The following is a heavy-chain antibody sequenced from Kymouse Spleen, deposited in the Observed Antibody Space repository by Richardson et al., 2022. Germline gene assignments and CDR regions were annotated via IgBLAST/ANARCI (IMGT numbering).Heavy chain of an antibody. J-gene: IGHJ3*02. CDR3: ARRAFNGITGTSDAFDI. Sequence: QLQLQESGPGLVKPSETLSLTCTVSGGSISSSSYYWGWIRQPPGKGLEWIGSIYYSGSTYYNPSLKSRVTISVDTSKNQFSLKLSSVTAADTAVYYCARRAFNGITGTSDAFDIWGQGTMVTVSS. V-gene: IGHV4-39*01. D-gene: IGHD1-7*01. CDR1: GGSISSSSYY. CDR2: IYYSGST.